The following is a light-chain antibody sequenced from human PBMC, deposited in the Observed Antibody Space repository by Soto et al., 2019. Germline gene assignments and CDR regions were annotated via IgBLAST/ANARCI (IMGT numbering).Light chain of an antibody. CDR1: QSIATSQ. Sequence: EIVLTQSPGTLSLSPGERATLFCRASQSIATSQLAWYQQKPGQAPRLLIGASTRATGIPDRFSDSGSGTDFTLTISRLEPEDFAVYYCQQYNNWALVIFGGGTKVEIQ. J-gene: IGKJ4*01. CDR3: QQYNNWALVI. V-gene: IGKV3-20*01. CDR2: GAS.